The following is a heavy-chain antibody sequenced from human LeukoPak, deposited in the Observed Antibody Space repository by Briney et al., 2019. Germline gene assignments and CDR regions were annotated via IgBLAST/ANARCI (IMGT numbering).Heavy chain of an antibody. D-gene: IGHD3-10*02. V-gene: IGHV3-23*01. CDR1: GFTFSSYA. Sequence: GGSLRLSCAASGFTFSSYAMNWVRQAPGKGLEWVSAISGSGGSTYYADSVKGRFTISRDNAKNSLYLQMNSLRAEDTAVYYCAELGITMIGGVWGKGTTVTISS. J-gene: IGHJ6*04. CDR3: AELGITMIGGV. CDR2: ISGSGGST.